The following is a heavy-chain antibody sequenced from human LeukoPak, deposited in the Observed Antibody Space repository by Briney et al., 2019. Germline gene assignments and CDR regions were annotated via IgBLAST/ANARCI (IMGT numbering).Heavy chain of an antibody. CDR3: VRASDAFDI. CDR2: GNNDGSGT. Sequence: GGSLRLSGAAPGFTFNNQWMNWVPQAPGQGLVWVSRGNNDGSGTTYADSVKGRFTISRDNAKNTLYLQMNSLRADDTAVYYCVRASDAFDIWGQGTMVTVSS. V-gene: IGHV3-74*01. CDR1: GFTFNNQW. J-gene: IGHJ3*02.